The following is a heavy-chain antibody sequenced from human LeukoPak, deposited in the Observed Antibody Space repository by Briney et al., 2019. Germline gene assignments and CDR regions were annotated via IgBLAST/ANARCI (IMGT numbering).Heavy chain of an antibody. Sequence: GGSLRLSCAASGFIFSNYGMHWVRQAPGKGLEWVTFIRYDGGTKYYADSVRGRFTISRDNSKNILYLQMDSLRREDTAVYYCAKDGYGSQNYYYFMDVWGKGNTVIVSS. CDR1: GFIFSNYG. V-gene: IGHV3-30*02. CDR2: IRYDGGTK. D-gene: IGHD4-17*01. CDR3: AKDGYGSQNYYYFMDV. J-gene: IGHJ6*03.